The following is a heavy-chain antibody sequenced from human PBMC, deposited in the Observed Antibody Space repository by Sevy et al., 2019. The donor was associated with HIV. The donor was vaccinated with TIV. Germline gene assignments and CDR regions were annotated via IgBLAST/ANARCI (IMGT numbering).Heavy chain of an antibody. CDR1: GFTFSNVW. J-gene: IGHJ1*01. D-gene: IGHD3-16*01. V-gene: IGHV3-15*01. Sequence: GGSLRLSCAASGFTFSNVWMTWVRQAPGKGLEWVAHFKSKSDGGTTDYAAPVKGRFTISRDDSKNTLSLQMNSLKTEETGVYYCATGGSLFQHWGQGTLVTVSS. CDR3: ATGGSLFQH. CDR2: FKSKSDGGTT.